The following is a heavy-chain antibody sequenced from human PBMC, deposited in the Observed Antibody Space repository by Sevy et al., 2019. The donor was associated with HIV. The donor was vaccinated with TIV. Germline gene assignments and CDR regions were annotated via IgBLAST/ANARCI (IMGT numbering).Heavy chain of an antibody. D-gene: IGHD5-12*01. J-gene: IGHJ6*02. CDR3: ARDGGATDYGMDV. V-gene: IGHV3-21*01. CDR2: ISSSSSYI. Sequence: GGSLRLSCAASGSTFNTYNFNWIRQASGKGLECVSSISSSSSYIYYADSVKGRFTISRDSAKNSVYLHMNSLRPEDTAVYYCARDGGATDYGMDVWGQRTTVTVSS. CDR1: GSTFNTYN.